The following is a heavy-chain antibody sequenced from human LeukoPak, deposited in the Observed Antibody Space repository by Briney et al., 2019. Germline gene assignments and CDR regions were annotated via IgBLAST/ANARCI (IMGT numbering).Heavy chain of an antibody. CDR3: AKDPGGEDIDP. D-gene: IGHD3-10*01. CDR1: GFTFSSYS. CDR2: IDYRDTST. V-gene: IGHV3-23*01. J-gene: IGHJ5*02. Sequence: GGSLRLSCAASGFTFSSYSMSWVRQAPGKGLEWVSTIDYRDTSTYFADSVKGRSTISRDTSRNTLFLQMNSLRAEDTAVYYCAKDPGGEDIDPWGQGTLVTVSS.